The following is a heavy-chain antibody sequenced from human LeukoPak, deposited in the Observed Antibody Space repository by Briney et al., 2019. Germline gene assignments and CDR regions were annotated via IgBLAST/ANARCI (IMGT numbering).Heavy chain of an antibody. D-gene: IGHD3-10*01. V-gene: IGHV4-59*01. Sequence: SETLSLTCTVSGGSISSYYWSWIRQPPGKGLEWIGYIYYSGSTNYNPSLKSRVTISVDTSKNQFSLKLSPVTAADTAVYYCAADYGSGSYSYWGQGTLVTVSS. CDR2: IYYSGST. CDR3: AADYGSGSYSY. CDR1: GGSISSYY. J-gene: IGHJ4*02.